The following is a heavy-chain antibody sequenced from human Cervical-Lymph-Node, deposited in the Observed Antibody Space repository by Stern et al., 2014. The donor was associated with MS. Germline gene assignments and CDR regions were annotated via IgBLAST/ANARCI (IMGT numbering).Heavy chain of an antibody. CDR2: TSYDGSDK. D-gene: IGHD2-15*01. CDR1: GFTFSSYG. J-gene: IGHJ6*02. V-gene: IGHV3-30*18. Sequence: QVQLVESGGGAVQSGRSLRLSCAASGFTFSSYGMHWVRQAPGKGLEWVAVTSYDGSDKYYADSVKGRFTISRDNSKNTLYLQMNSLRAEDTAVYYCAKDFDIYYYYGMDVWGQGTTVTVSS. CDR3: AKDFDIYYYYGMDV.